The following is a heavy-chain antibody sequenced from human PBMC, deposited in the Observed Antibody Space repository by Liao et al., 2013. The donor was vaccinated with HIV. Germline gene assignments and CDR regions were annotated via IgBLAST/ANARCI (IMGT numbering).Heavy chain of an antibody. CDR3: VRDGRFYSATTGHYRVFDF. CDR1: GDSVSSDY. J-gene: IGHJ4*02. CDR2: IYKGVST. Sequence: QVQLQESGPGLVKPWETLSLTCTVSGDSVSSDYWSWIRQSPGKGLEWIGYIYKGVSTNYNPSFEGRITISADTSKNQFSLKLTSVTAADTAVYFCVRDGRFYSATTGHYRVFDFWGQGALVTVSS. V-gene: IGHV4-59*02. D-gene: IGHD3-9*01.